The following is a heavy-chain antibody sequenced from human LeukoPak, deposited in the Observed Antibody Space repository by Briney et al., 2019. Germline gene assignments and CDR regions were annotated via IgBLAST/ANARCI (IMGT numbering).Heavy chain of an antibody. J-gene: IGHJ4*02. D-gene: IGHD1-7*01. CDR1: RFTFSNYG. V-gene: IGHV3-33*01. Sequence: GPSLRLSCAASRFTFSNYGMHWVRQAPGKGLEWVAVIWYDRSNKNYADSVKGRFTISRDNSKNTLYLQMNSLRAEDTAVYYCARDRPNYADYLDYWGQGTLVTVSS. CDR3: ARDRPNYADYLDY. CDR2: IWYDRSNK.